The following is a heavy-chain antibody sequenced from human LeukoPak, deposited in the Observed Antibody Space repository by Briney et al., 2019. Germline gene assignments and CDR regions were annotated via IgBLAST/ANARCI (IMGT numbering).Heavy chain of an antibody. CDR2: ISSSGSTI. Sequence: GGSLRLSCAASGFTFSSYEMNWVRQAPGKGLEWVSYISSSGSTIYYADSVKGRFTISRDNAKNSLYLQMNSLRAEDTAVYYCARQSGYYYGYYYYYMDVWGKGTTVTVSS. V-gene: IGHV3-48*03. CDR3: ARQSGYYYGYYYYYMDV. CDR1: GFTFSSYE. D-gene: IGHD3-22*01. J-gene: IGHJ6*03.